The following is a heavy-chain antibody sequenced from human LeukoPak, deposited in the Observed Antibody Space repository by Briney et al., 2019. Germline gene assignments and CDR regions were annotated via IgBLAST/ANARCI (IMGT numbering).Heavy chain of an antibody. J-gene: IGHJ4*02. CDR1: GDSISSYY. CDR3: ARSHKAMAGEGLFDY. D-gene: IGHD5-18*01. Sequence: SETLSLTCTVSGDSISSYYWSWIRQPPGKGLEWIGYIYYSENTNYNPSLKSRVTISVDTSKSQFSLKLFSVTAADTAVYYCARSHKAMAGEGLFDYWGQGTLVTVSS. V-gene: IGHV4-59*01. CDR2: IYYSENT.